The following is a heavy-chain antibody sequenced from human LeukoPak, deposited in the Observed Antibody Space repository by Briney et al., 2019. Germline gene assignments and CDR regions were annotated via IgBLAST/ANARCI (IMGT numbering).Heavy chain of an antibody. D-gene: IGHD6-19*01. CDR3: ARWYSSGWAFDY. CDR1: GGTISSYY. V-gene: IGHV4-59*08. Sequence: SETLSLTCTVSGGTISSYYWNWIRQPPGKGLEWIGYIHYSGSTKYNPSLKSRVAISVDTSKNQFSLKLSSVTAADTAVYYCARWYSSGWAFDYWGQGTLVTVSS. J-gene: IGHJ4*02. CDR2: IHYSGST.